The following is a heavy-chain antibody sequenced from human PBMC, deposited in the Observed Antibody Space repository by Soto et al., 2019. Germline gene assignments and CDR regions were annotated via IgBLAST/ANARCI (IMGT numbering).Heavy chain of an antibody. CDR1: GGSISSYY. CDR2: IYYSVST. V-gene: IGHV4-59*01. D-gene: IGHD3-16*01. J-gene: IGHJ4*02. Sequence: PSETLSLTCTVSGGSISSYYWSWIRQPPGKGLEWIGYIYYSVSTNYNPSLKSRVTISVDTSKNQFSLKLSSVTAADTAVYYCARDLKGDGSSYFDYWGQGTLVTVSS. CDR3: ARDLKGDGSSYFDY.